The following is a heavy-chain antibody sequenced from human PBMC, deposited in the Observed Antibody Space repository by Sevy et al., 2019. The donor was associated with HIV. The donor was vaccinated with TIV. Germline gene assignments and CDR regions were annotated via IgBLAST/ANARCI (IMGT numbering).Heavy chain of an antibody. CDR3: ATTREYYEDSSGYLDF. V-gene: IGHV1-24*01. CDR1: GYTLSELS. J-gene: IGHJ4*02. Sequence: ASVKVSCQVSGYTLSELSIHWVRQAPGKGLEWMGRFDPEDGETIYAQKFQGRVTLTEDTSTDTAYMELRSLKTEDAAVYYCATTREYYEDSSGYLDFWGQGTLVTVSS. CDR2: FDPEDGET. D-gene: IGHD3-22*01.